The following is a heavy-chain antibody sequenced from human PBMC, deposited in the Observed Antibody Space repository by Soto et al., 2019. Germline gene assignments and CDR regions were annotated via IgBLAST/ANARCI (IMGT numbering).Heavy chain of an antibody. V-gene: IGHV1-18*01. CDR3: ATRSPAFDF. J-gene: IGHJ4*02. CDR2: ISTSKGDT. Sequence: QVQLVQSGPEVKKPGASVKVSCKTSGYTFTSYGIAWVRQAPGQGLEWMGWISTSKGDTNYAQKFQGRVTMTTDTSTRTAYMELRSLRSDDTGLYYCATRSPAFDFWGQGTLVTVSS. CDR1: GYTFTSYG.